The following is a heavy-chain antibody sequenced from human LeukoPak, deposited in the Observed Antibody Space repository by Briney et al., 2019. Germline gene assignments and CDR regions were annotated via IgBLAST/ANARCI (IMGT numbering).Heavy chain of an antibody. D-gene: IGHD6-13*01. V-gene: IGHV4-30-2*01. CDR1: GGSISSGGYS. Sequence: SETLSLTCAVSGGSISSGGYSWSWIRQPPGKGLEWIGYIYHSGSTYYNPSLKSRVTISVDRSKNQFSLKLSSVTAADTAVYYCARHGWSGSSWYKGPPAAAFDIWGQGTMVTVSS. CDR2: IYHSGST. CDR3: ARHGWSGSSWYKGPPAAAFDI. J-gene: IGHJ3*02.